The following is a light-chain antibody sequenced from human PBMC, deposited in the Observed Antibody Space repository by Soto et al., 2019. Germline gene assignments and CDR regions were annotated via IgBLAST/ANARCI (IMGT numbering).Light chain of an antibody. CDR1: QSISSY. CDR3: HQSYSTPPT. CDR2: AAS. Sequence: DVQMTQSPSSLSASVGDRVTITCRASQSISSYLNWYQQKPGKAPKLPIYAASSLQSGVPSRFSGSVSGTDCTLTISRLLPEDVATYSGHQSYSTPPTFGRATKGDIK. J-gene: IGKJ4*01. V-gene: IGKV1-39*01.